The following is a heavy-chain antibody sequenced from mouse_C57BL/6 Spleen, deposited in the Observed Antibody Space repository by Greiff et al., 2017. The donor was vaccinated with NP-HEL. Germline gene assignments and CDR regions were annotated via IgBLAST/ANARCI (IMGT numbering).Heavy chain of an antibody. V-gene: IGHV3-5*01. CDR1: GISITTGHYR. D-gene: IGHD2-4*01. CDR3: ARVYYDYDVLYFDY. Sequence: DVKLVESGPGLVKPSQTVFLTCTVTGISITTGHYRWSWIRQFPGNKLEWIGYIYYSGTITYNPSLTSRTTITRDTPKNQFFLEMNSLTAEDTATYYCARVYYDYDVLYFDYWGQGTTLTVSS. CDR2: IYYSGTI. J-gene: IGHJ2*01.